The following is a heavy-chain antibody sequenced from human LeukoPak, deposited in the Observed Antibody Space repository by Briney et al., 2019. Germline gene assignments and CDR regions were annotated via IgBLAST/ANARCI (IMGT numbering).Heavy chain of an antibody. CDR3: ARYSNYYWYFDL. CDR1: GYTFTIYA. CDR2: INAGNGNT. Sequence: ASVKVSFKASGYTFTIYAMHWVRQAPGQRLEWMGWINAGNGNTKYSQKSQGRVTITRDTSASTAYMELSSLRSEDTAVYYCARYSNYYWYFDLWGRGTLVTVSS. D-gene: IGHD4-11*01. J-gene: IGHJ2*01. V-gene: IGHV1-3*01.